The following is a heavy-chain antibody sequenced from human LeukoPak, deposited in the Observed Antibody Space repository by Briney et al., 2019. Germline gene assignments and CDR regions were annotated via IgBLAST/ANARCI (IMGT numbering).Heavy chain of an antibody. CDR2: IYYSGST. V-gene: IGHV4-39*01. CDR3: TRHEHKALAGDT. CDR1: GGSISRSYYY. D-gene: IGHD6-19*01. J-gene: IGHJ5*02. Sequence: SETLSLTCTVSGGSISRSYYYWGWIRQPPGKGLEWIGTIYYSGSTFYNPSLKSRITISVDTSKNHFSLTLTSLTAADTAVYFCTRHEHKALAGDTWGQGTLVTVSS.